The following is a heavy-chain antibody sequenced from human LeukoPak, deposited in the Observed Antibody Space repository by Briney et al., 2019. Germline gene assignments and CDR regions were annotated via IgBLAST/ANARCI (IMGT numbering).Heavy chain of an antibody. CDR2: IYSGGST. J-gene: IGHJ4*02. CDR1: GFTLSSNY. D-gene: IGHD4/OR15-4a*01. CDR3: ARDADYAYFDY. Sequence: GGSLRLSCAASGFTLSSNYMSWVRQAPGKGLEWVSVIYSGGSTYYADSVKGRFTISRDNSKNTLYLQMNSLRAEDTAVYYCARDADYAYFDYWGQGTLVTVSS. V-gene: IGHV3-66*02.